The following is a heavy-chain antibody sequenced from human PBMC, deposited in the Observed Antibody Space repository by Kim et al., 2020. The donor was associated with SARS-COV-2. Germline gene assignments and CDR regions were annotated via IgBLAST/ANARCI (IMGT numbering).Heavy chain of an antibody. D-gene: IGHD6-13*01. V-gene: IGHV3-33*01. CDR3: ARDRGVVAAAGYGMDV. CDR2: IWYDGSNK. J-gene: IGHJ6*02. CDR1: GFTFSSYG. Sequence: GGSLRLSCAASGFTFSSYGMHWVRQAPGKGLEWVAVIWYDGSNKYYADSVKGRFTISRDNSKNTLYLQMNSLRAEDTAVYYCARDRGVVAAAGYGMDVWGQGTTVTVS.